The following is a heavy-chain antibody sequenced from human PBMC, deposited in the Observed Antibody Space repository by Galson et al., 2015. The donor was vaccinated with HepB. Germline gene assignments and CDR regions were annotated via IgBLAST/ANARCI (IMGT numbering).Heavy chain of an antibody. V-gene: IGHV3-11*01. CDR3: ARDRDNWNSWNYGIDV. CDR2: ISSSGSTI. D-gene: IGHD1-7*01. Sequence: SLRLSCAASGFTFSDYYMSWIRQAPGKGLEWVSYISSSGSTIYYADSVKGRFTISRDNAKNSLYLQMNSLRAEDTAVYYCARDRDNWNSWNYGIDVWGQGTTVTVSS. CDR1: GFTFSDYY. J-gene: IGHJ6*02.